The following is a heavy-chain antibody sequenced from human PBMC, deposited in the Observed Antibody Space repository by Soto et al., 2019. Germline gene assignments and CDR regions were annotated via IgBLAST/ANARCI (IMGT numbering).Heavy chain of an antibody. Sequence: QVQLVQSGAEVKKPGASVKVSCKASGYTFTSYGISWVRQAPGQGLEWMGWIRAYNGNTNYAQKHQGRVTMTTDTSTSTAYVERRSLRSDDTGVYYCARDLPTMEVWGQGTTVTVSS. CDR1: GYTFTSYG. V-gene: IGHV1-18*01. CDR3: ARDLPTMEV. J-gene: IGHJ6*02. CDR2: IRAYNGNT.